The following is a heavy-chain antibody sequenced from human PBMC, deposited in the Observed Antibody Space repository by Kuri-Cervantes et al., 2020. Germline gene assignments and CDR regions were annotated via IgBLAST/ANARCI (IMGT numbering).Heavy chain of an antibody. CDR1: GFTFFSSYW. CDR2: ISYDGSNK. D-gene: IGHD6-25*01. V-gene: IGHV3-30-3*01. J-gene: IGHJ4*02. CDR3: ARESVSSVYYFDY. Sequence: GGSLRLSCAASGFTFFSSYWMSWVRQAPGKGLEWVAVISYDGSNKYYADSVKGRFTISRDNSKNTLYLQMNSLRAEDTAVYYCARESVSSVYYFDYWGQGTLVTVSS.